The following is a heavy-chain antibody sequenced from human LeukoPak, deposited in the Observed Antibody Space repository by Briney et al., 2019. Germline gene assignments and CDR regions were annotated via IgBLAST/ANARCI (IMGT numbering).Heavy chain of an antibody. CDR1: GFTFSNYG. Sequence: GGSLRLSCAASGFTFSNYGMHWVRQAPGKGLEWVAVIWYDGSNKYYADSVKGRFTISRGNSKNTLYLQMNSLRAEDTAVYYCVRDRGDSSGYYYDYGMDVWGQGTTVTVSS. CDR2: IWYDGSNK. V-gene: IGHV3-33*01. J-gene: IGHJ6*02. D-gene: IGHD3-22*01. CDR3: VRDRGDSSGYYYDYGMDV.